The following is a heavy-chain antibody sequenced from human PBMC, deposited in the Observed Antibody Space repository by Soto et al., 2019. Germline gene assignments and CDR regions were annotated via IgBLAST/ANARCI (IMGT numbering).Heavy chain of an antibody. CDR1: GFTFSSYV. V-gene: IGHV3-30*18. Sequence: LRLSCAASGFTFSSYVMHWVRQAPGKGLEWVAVISYDGSNKYYADSVKGRFTISRDNSKNTLYLQMNSLRAEDTAVYYCAKGDGLAGDAFVYWGQGTLVTVSS. D-gene: IGHD3-16*01. CDR2: ISYDGSNK. J-gene: IGHJ4*02. CDR3: AKGDGLAGDAFVY.